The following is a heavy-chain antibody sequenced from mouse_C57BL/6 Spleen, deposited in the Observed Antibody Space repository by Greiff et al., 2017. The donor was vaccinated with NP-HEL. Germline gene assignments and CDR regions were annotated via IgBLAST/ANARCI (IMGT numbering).Heavy chain of an antibody. CDR3: ARTPHPDYYAMDY. CDR2: IDPSDSET. J-gene: IGHJ4*01. V-gene: IGHV1-52*01. CDR1: GYTFTSYW. Sequence: QVQLKQPGAELVRPGSSVKLSCKASGYTFTSYWMHWVKQRPIQGLEWIGNIDPSDSETHYNQKFKDKATLTVDKSSSTAYMQLSSLTSEDSAVYYCARTPHPDYYAMDYWGQGTSVTVSS.